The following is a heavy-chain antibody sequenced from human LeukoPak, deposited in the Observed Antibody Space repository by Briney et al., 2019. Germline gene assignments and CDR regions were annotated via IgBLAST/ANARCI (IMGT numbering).Heavy chain of an antibody. CDR2: ISYDGSNK. J-gene: IGHJ4*02. D-gene: IGHD3-10*01. CDR3: AKDGEPYYFDY. Sequence: GGSLRLSCAASGFTFSSYGMHWVRQAPGKGLEWVAVISYDGSNKYYADSVKGRFTISRDNSKNTLYLQMNSLRAEDTAVYYCAKDGEPYYFDYWGQGTLVTVSS. CDR1: GFTFSSYG. V-gene: IGHV3-30*18.